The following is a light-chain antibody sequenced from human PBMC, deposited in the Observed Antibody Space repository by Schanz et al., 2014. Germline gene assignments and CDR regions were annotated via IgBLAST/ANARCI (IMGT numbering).Light chain of an antibody. CDR3: LQHKSYPRT. V-gene: IGKV1-5*01. Sequence: DIQMTQSPSTLSASVGDRVTITCRASQSISSWLAWYQQKPGKAPKLLIYAASTLQSGVPSRFRGSGSGTDFTLTISSLQPEDSATYYCLQHKSYPRTFGQGTKVEIK. CDR2: AAS. J-gene: IGKJ1*01. CDR1: QSISSW.